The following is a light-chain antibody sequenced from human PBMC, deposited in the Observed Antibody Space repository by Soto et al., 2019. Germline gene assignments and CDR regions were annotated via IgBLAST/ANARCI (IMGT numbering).Light chain of an antibody. CDR1: SSNIGSHT. V-gene: IGLV1-44*01. CDR3: AAWDDTLNAAV. Sequence: QSVLTQPYSASGTPGQRVTISCSGSSSNIGSHTLNWYQQLPGSAPSLLIYSDNQRPSGVPDRFSGSTSGTSASLATSGLQSEDEAEYYCAAWDDTLNAAVFGGGTKLTVL. CDR2: SDN. J-gene: IGLJ2*01.